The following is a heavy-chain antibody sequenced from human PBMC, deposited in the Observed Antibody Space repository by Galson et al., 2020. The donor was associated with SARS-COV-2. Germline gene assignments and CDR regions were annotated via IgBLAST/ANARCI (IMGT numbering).Heavy chain of an antibody. J-gene: IGHJ6*03. Sequence: SVKVSCKASGGTFSSYAISWVRQAPGQGLEWMGGIIPIFGTANYAQKFQGRVTITADESTSTAYMELSSLRSEHTAVYYCARGGWGKKDILVVPASYYYYYMDVWGKGTTVTVSS. CDR3: ARGGWGKKDILVVPASYYYYYMDV. CDR1: GGTFSSYA. V-gene: IGHV1-69*13. D-gene: IGHD2-2*01. CDR2: IIPIFGTA.